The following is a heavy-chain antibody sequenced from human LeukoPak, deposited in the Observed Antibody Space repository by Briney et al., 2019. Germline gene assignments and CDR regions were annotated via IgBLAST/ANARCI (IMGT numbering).Heavy chain of an antibody. CDR1: GYSFTGHY. CDR2: IIPIFGTA. Sequence: SVKVSCKASGYSFTGHYMHWVRQAPGQGLEWMGGIIPIFGTANYAQKFQGRVTITADESTSTAYMELSSLRSEDTAVYYCAREFLKFSPLRPNAAFDIWGQGTMVTVSS. J-gene: IGHJ3*02. D-gene: IGHD2/OR15-2a*01. CDR3: AREFLKFSPLRPNAAFDI. V-gene: IGHV1-69*13.